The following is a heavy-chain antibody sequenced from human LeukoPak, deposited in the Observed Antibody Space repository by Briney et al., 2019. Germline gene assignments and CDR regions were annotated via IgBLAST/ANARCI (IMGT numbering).Heavy chain of an antibody. CDR3: AKGVPLVGATTRSPGGWFDP. CDR1: GFTFSNYA. CDR2: ISGSGDNT. D-gene: IGHD1-26*01. J-gene: IGHJ5*02. V-gene: IGHV3-23*01. Sequence: GGSLRLSCAASGFTFSNYAMNWVRQAPGKGLEWVSAISGSGDNTYYADSVKGRFTISRDNSKNTLYLQMNSLRAEDTAVYYCAKGVPLVGATTRSPGGWFDPWGQGTLVTVSS.